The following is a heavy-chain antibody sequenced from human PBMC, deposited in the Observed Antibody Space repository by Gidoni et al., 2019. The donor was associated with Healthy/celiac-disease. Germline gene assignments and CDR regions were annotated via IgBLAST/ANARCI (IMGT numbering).Heavy chain of an antibody. J-gene: IGHJ6*02. D-gene: IGHD6-13*01. CDR3: ARGSHRAGTFGYYYGMDV. CDR2: INHSGST. V-gene: IGHV4-34*01. CDR1: GGPFSGYY. Sequence: QVQLQQWGAGLLKPSETLSLTCAVHGGPFSGYYWSWIRQPPGKGLEWIGEINHSGSTNYNPSLKSRVTISVDTSKNQFSLKLSSVTAADTAVYYCARGSHRAGTFGYYYGMDVWGQGTTVTVSS.